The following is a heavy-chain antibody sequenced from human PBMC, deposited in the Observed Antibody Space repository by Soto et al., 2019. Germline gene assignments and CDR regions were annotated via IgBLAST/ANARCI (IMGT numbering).Heavy chain of an antibody. CDR2: ISGSGGST. V-gene: IGHV3-23*01. CDR3: AKDRKSGSGWYWDY. J-gene: IGHJ4*02. D-gene: IGHD6-19*01. CDR1: GFTFSSYA. Sequence: GGSLRLSCXVSGFTFSSYAMSWVRQAPGKGLEWVSGISGSGGSTYSADSVKGRFTISRDNSKNTLYLQMNSLRVEDTAVYYCAKDRKSGSGWYWDYWGQGTLVTVSS.